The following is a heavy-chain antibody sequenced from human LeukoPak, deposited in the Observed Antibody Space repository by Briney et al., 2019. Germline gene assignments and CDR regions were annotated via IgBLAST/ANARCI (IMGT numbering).Heavy chain of an antibody. CDR1: GFTFDDYA. Sequence: PGGSLRLSCTASGFTFDDYAMYWVRQAPGKGLEWISRIYSDESSAYYADSVKGRFTISRDNAKKTLYLQMNSLRAEDTAMYYCARVSGSRNYYFGAFDIWGQGTMVTVSS. J-gene: IGHJ3*02. D-gene: IGHD3-10*01. CDR2: IYSDESSA. V-gene: IGHV3-74*01. CDR3: ARVSGSRNYYFGAFDI.